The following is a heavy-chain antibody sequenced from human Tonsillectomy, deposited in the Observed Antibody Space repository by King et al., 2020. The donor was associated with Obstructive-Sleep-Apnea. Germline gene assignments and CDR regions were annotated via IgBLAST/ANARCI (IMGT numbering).Heavy chain of an antibody. D-gene: IGHD1-26*01. Sequence: VQLVESGGGLVQPGGSLRLSCAASGFTFSSYWMHWVRQAPGKGLVWVSRINNDGSSTSYADSVKGRFTISRDNAKNTLYLQMNSLRAEDTAVYYCGGSGRYSHIGYWGQGTLVTVSS. CDR1: GFTFSSYW. V-gene: IGHV3-74*01. CDR3: GGSGRYSHIGY. J-gene: IGHJ4*02. CDR2: INNDGSST.